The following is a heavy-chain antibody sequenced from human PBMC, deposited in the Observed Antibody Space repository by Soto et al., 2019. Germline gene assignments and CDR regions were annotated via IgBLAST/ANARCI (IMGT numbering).Heavy chain of an antibody. CDR3: ARGSSSSLSYYYYYYGMDV. D-gene: IGHD6-6*01. CDR1: GFTFSSYE. CDR2: ISSSGSTI. V-gene: IGHV3-48*03. J-gene: IGHJ6*02. Sequence: GGSLRLSCAASGFTFSSYEMNWVRQAPGKGLEWVSYISSSGSTIYYADSVKGRFTISRDNAKNSLYLQMNSLRAEDTAVYYYARGSSSSLSYYYYYYGMDVWGQGTTVTVSS.